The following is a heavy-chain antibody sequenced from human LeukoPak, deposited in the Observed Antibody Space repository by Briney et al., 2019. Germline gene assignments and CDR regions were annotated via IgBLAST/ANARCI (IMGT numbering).Heavy chain of an antibody. J-gene: IGHJ4*02. Sequence: PSETLSLTCTVSGGSISSYYRSWIRQPPGKGLEWIGYIYYSGSTNYNPSLKSRVTISVDTSTNQFSLKLSSVTAADTDVYYCVRPSRLYGDGLDYWGQGTLVTVSS. CDR3: VRPSRLYGDGLDY. D-gene: IGHD4-17*01. V-gene: IGHV4-59*01. CDR2: IYYSGST. CDR1: GGSISSYY.